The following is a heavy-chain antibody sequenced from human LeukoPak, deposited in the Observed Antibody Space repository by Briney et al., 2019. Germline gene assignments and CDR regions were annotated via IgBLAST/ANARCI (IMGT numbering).Heavy chain of an antibody. CDR3: ASGSRRLELRYYYYYGMDV. J-gene: IGHJ6*02. CDR1: GVTFISYA. V-gene: IGHV1-69*13. CDR2: IIPIFGTA. D-gene: IGHD1-7*01. Sequence: ASVKVSCKASGVTFISYAISWVRQAPGQGLEWMGGIIPIFGTANYAQKFQCRVTITADESTSTAYMQLSSLISEDTAVYYCASGSRRLELRYYYYYGMDVWGQGTTVTVSS.